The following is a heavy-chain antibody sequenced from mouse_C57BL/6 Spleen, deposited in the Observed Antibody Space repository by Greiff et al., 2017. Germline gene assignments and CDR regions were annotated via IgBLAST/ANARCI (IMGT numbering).Heavy chain of an antibody. J-gene: IGHJ1*03. Sequence: EVQLQQSGPELVKPGASVKISCKASGYSFTGYYMNWVKQSPEKSLEWIGEINPSTGGTTYNQKFKAKATLTVDKSSSTAYMQLKSLTSEDSAVYYCARSSYYSTSSSRYFDVWGTGTTVTVSS. CDR1: GYSFTGYY. D-gene: IGHD1-1*01. V-gene: IGHV1-42*01. CDR2: INPSTGGT. CDR3: ARSSYYSTSSSRYFDV.